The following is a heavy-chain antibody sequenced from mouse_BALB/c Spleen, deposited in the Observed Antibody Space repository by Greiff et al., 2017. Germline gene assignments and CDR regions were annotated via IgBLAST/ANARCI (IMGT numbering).Heavy chain of an antibody. V-gene: IGHV5-6-4*01. Sequence: EVHLVESGGGLVKPGGSLKLSCAASGFTFSSYTMSWVRQTPEKRLEWVATISSGGSYTYYPDSVKGRFTISRDNAKNTLYLQMSSLKSEDTAMYYCTRGGGTGLDWYFDVWGAGTTVTVSS. CDR2: ISSGGSYT. D-gene: IGHD3-3*01. CDR3: TRGGGTGLDWYFDV. J-gene: IGHJ1*01. CDR1: GFTFSSYT.